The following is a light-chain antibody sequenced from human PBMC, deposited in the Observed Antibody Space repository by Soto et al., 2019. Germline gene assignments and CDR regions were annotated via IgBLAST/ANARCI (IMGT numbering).Light chain of an antibody. CDR1: NSNIGAGFD. J-gene: IGLJ1*01. Sequence: QSVLTQPPSESGAPGQTVTISCTGSNSNIGAGFDVHWFQQLPGTAPTLLIYRNTNRPSGVPDRFSGSKSGTSASLAITGLQAEDEADYYCQSYDRTLSGSYVFGSGTKVTVL. CDR2: RNT. CDR3: QSYDRTLSGSYV. V-gene: IGLV1-40*01.